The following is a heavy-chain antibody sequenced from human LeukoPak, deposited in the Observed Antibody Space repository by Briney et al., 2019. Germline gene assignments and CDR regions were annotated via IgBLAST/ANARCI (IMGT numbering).Heavy chain of an antibody. CDR2: ISWNSGSL. J-gene: IGHJ3*02. V-gene: IGHV3-9*01. CDR1: GFTFDDYA. D-gene: IGHD3-10*01. CDR3: AKERLTMVRGVPAAFDI. Sequence: GGSLRLSCAASGFTFDDYAMHWVRQAPGKGLEWVSGISWNSGSLGYVDSVKGRFTISRDNAKNSLYLRMNSLRDEDTALYYCAKERLTMVRGVPAAFDIWGRGTMVTVSS.